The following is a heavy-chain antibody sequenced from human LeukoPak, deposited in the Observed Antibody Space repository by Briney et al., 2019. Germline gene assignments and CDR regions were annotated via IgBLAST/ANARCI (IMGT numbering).Heavy chain of an antibody. CDR2: IYPGDSDT. Sequence: GESLNISCKGSGYRFSIYWIVWVRQMPGKGLEWMGIIYPGDSDTRYSPSFQGQVTISADKSSSTAYLQWSSLKASDTAIYYCARRGDDSSGSFDYWGQGTLVTVSS. J-gene: IGHJ4*02. D-gene: IGHD3-22*01. CDR3: ARRGDDSSGSFDY. V-gene: IGHV5-51*01. CDR1: GYRFSIYW.